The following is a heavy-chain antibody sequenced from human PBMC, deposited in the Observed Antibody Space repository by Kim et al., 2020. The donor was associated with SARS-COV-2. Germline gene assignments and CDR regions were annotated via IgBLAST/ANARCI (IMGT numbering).Heavy chain of an antibody. CDR2: IRRDGSLK. CDR3: TRDISPEYRGGFYYDALDI. Sequence: GGSLRLSCAASGFTFSNYWMMWIRQAPGKGLEWVANIRRDGSLKNYADSVKGRFTISRDNAKKALYLRIDSLRVEDTAVYYCTRDISPEYRGGFYYDALDIWGQGTMVTVSS. CDR1: GFTFSNYW. D-gene: IGHD3-22*01. V-gene: IGHV3-7*01. J-gene: IGHJ3*02.